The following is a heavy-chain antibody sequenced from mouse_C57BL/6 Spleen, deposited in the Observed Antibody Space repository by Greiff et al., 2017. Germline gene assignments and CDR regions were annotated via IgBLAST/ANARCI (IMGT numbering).Heavy chain of an antibody. D-gene: IGHD1-1*01. CDR1: GFTFSSYG. CDR2: ISSGGSYT. Sequence: EVKLMESGGDLVKPGGSLKLSCAASGFTFSSYGMSWVRQTPDKRLEWVATISSGGSYTYYPDSVKGRFTISRDNDKNTLYLQMSSLKSEDTAMYYCARQGITTVVARAMDYWGQGTSVTVSS. V-gene: IGHV5-6*01. CDR3: ARQGITTVVARAMDY. J-gene: IGHJ4*01.